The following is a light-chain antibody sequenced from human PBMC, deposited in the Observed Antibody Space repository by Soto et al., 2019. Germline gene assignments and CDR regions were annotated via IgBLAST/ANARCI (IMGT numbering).Light chain of an antibody. Sequence: EIVMTQSPATLSVSPGERATLSCRASQSVSSNLAWYQKKPGQAPRLLIYGASTRATGIPTRFSGSGSGTEFTLTISSLQSEHFAVYYCQQYNNWWSFGQGTRVEIK. V-gene: IGKV3-15*01. CDR3: QQYNNWWS. CDR1: QSVSSN. J-gene: IGKJ1*01. CDR2: GAS.